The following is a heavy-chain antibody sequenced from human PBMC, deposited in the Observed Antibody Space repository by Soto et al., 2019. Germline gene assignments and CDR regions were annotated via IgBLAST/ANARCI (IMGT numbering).Heavy chain of an antibody. J-gene: IGHJ3*02. CDR3: ARDYYDSSGYYNDAFDI. Sequence: GASVKVSCKASGYTFTSYGISWVRQAPGQGLEWMGWISAYNGNTNYAQKLQGRVTMTTDTSTSTAYMELRSLRSDDTAVYYCARDYYDSSGYYNDAFDIWGQGTMVTVSS. V-gene: IGHV1-18*04. D-gene: IGHD3-22*01. CDR1: GYTFTSYG. CDR2: ISAYNGNT.